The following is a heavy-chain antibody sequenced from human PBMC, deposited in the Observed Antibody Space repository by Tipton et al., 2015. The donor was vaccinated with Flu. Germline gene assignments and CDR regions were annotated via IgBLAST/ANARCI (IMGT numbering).Heavy chain of an antibody. Sequence: SLRLSCAASGFTFSSYAMSWVRQAPGKGLEWVSSISSRGGSTNYADSVKGRLTISRDNSENTLYLHMNSLRAEDTAVYYCAKDGLYYPRAVDYWGQGILVTVSS. CDR1: GFTFSSYA. CDR3: AKDGLYYPRAVDY. V-gene: IGHV3-23*01. D-gene: IGHD3-22*01. CDR2: ISSRGGST. J-gene: IGHJ4*02.